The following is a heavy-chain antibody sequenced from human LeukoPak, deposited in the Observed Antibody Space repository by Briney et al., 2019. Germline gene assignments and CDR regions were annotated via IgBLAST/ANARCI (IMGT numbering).Heavy chain of an antibody. CDR1: GYTFRNYA. V-gene: IGHV1-18*01. J-gene: IGHJ5*02. CDR2: ITAYNGNT. D-gene: IGHD2-15*01. CDR3: TRDCSGGTCSSFWFHP. Sequence: ASVKVSCTASGYTFRNYAITWVRQAPGQGLEWMGWITAYNGNTDYAQNFRGRVTMTTDTSTATAYMELRNLKSDDTAVYYCTRDCSGGTCSSFWFHPWGQGTLVTVSS.